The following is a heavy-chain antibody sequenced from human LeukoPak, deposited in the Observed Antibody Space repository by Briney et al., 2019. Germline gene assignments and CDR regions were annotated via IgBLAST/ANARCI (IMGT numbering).Heavy chain of an antibody. CDR3: ARDSGSTVTGWFDP. CDR1: GYTFTTYY. V-gene: IGHV1-46*01. CDR2: ISPSGGST. Sequence: ASVKVSCKASGYTFTTYYIHWVRQAPGQGLEWMGIISPSGGSTSYAQKFQGRVTMTRDTSTSTVYMELSSLRSEDTAVYYCARDSGSTVTGWFDPWGQGTLVTVSS. D-gene: IGHD4-17*01. J-gene: IGHJ5*02.